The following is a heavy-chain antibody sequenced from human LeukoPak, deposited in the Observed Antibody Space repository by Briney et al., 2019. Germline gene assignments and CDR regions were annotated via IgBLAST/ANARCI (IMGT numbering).Heavy chain of an antibody. Sequence: GASVKVSCKASGYTFTSYGISWVRQAPGQGLEWMGWISAYNGNTNYARKLQGRVTMTTDTSTSTAYMELRSLRSDDTAVYYCARARGTAARVQLVFDYWGQGTLVTVSS. D-gene: IGHD6-13*01. J-gene: IGHJ4*02. V-gene: IGHV1-18*01. CDR3: ARARGTAARVQLVFDY. CDR2: ISAYNGNT. CDR1: GYTFTSYG.